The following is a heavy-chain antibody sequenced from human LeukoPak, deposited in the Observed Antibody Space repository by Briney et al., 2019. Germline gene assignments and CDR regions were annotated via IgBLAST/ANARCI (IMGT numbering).Heavy chain of an antibody. J-gene: IGHJ4*02. CDR3: AKDANYYYDGSGYWPH. CDR2: ISYDGSNK. Sequence: GGSLRLSCAASGFTFSSYAMHWVRQAPGKGLEWVAVISYDGSNKYYADSVKGRFTISRDDSKNTLYLQMNSLRAEDTAAYYCAKDANYYYDGSGYWPHWGQGTLVTVSS. D-gene: IGHD3-22*01. CDR1: GFTFSSYA. V-gene: IGHV3-30*04.